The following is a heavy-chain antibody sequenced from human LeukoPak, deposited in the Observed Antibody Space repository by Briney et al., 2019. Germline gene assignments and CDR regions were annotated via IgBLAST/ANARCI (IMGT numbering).Heavy chain of an antibody. Sequence: SGPTLVNPTQTLTLTCTFSGFSLSTSGVGVGWIRQPPGKALEWLALIYWDDDERYSPSLKSRLTITKDTSKNQVVLTMTNMDPVDTATYYCAHRRTETLRYFDWYFDYWGQGTLVTVSS. CDR3: AHRRTETLRYFDWYFDY. J-gene: IGHJ4*02. V-gene: IGHV2-5*02. CDR1: GFSLSTSGVG. D-gene: IGHD3-9*01. CDR2: IYWDDDE.